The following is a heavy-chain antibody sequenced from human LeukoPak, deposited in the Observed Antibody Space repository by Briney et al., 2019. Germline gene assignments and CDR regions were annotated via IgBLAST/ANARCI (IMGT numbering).Heavy chain of an antibody. V-gene: IGHV4-61*08. D-gene: IGHD3-10*01. CDR3: ARHSYGEYYHLDY. J-gene: IGHJ4*02. CDR2: IYYSGST. CDR1: GGSISSGGYY. Sequence: SETLSLTCTVSGGSISSGGYYWSWIRQHPGKGLEWIGYIYYSGSTNYNPSLKSRVTISVDTSKNQFSLKLSSVTAADTAVYYCARHSYGEYYHLDYWGQGTLVTVSS.